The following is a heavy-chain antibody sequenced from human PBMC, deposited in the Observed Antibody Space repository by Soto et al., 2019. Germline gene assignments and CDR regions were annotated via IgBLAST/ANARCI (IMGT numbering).Heavy chain of an antibody. D-gene: IGHD3-9*01. Sequence: GGSLRLSCAASGFTFSSYGMHWVRQAPGKGLEWVAVISYDGSNKYYADSVKGRFTISRDNSKNTLYLQMNSLRAEDTAVYYCAKFRTRLRYFDWSTDPLDYWGQGTLVTVSS. CDR3: AKFRTRLRYFDWSTDPLDY. V-gene: IGHV3-30*18. CDR1: GFTFSSYG. CDR2: ISYDGSNK. J-gene: IGHJ4*02.